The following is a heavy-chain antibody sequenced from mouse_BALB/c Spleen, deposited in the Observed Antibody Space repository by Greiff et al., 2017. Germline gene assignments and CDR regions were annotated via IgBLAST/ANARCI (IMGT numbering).Heavy chain of an antibody. Sequence: QVHVKQSGPGLVAPSQSLSITCTVSGFSLTGYGVTWVRQPPGKGLEWLGMIWGDGSTDYNSALKSRLSISKDNSKSQVFLKMNSLQTDDTARYYCARIYYDYDEGYWYFDVWGEGTTVTVSS. D-gene: IGHD2-4*01. J-gene: IGHJ1*01. CDR2: IWGDGST. CDR3: ARIYYDYDEGYWYFDV. V-gene: IGHV2-6-7*01. CDR1: GFSLTGYG.